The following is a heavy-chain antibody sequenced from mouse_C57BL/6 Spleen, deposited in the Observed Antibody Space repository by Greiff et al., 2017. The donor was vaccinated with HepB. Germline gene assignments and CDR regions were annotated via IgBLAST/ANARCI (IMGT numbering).Heavy chain of an antibody. V-gene: IGHV1-81*01. CDR3: ARLGQLTLAY. CDR1: GYTFTSYG. CDR2: IYPRSGNT. Sequence: QVQLKESGAELARPGASVKLSCKASGYTFTSYGISWVKQRTGQGLEWIGEIYPRSGNTYYNEKFKGKATLTADKSSSTAYMELRSLTSEDSAVYFCARLGQLTLAYWGQGTLVTVSA. J-gene: IGHJ3*01. D-gene: IGHD3-2*02.